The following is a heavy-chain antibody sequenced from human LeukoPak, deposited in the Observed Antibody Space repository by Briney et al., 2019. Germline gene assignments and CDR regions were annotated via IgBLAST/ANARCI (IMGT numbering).Heavy chain of an antibody. CDR2: IYYSGST. D-gene: IGHD4-17*01. Sequence: PSETLSLTCTVSGGSISSYYWSWIRQPPGKGLEWIGYIYYSGSTNYNPSLKSRVTISVDTSKNQFSLKLSSVTAADTAAYYCASWGAVTTISSHYFDYWGQGTLVTVSS. J-gene: IGHJ4*02. V-gene: IGHV4-59*01. CDR1: GGSISSYY. CDR3: ASWGAVTTISSHYFDY.